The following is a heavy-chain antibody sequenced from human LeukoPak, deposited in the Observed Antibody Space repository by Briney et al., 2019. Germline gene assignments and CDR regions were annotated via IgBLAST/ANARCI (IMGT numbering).Heavy chain of an antibody. J-gene: IGHJ4*02. CDR3: AKFGGRDFWSGYNDY. D-gene: IGHD3-3*01. V-gene: IGHV3-30*02. CDR2: IRYDGSNK. CDR1: GFTFSSYG. Sequence: PGGSLRLSCAASGFTFSSYGMHWVRQAPGKGLEWVAFIRYDGSNKYYADSVKGRFTISRDNSKNTLYLQINSLRAEDTAVYYCAKFGGRDFWSGYNDYWGQGTLVTVSS.